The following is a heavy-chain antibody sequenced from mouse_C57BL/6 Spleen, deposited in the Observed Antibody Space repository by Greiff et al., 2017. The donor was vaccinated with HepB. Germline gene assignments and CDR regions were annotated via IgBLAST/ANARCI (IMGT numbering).Heavy chain of an antibody. Sequence: EVQLQQSGTVLARPGASVKMSCKTSGYTFTSYWMHWVKQRPGQGLEWIGAIYPGNSDTSYNQKFKGKAKLTAVTSASTAYMELSSLTNEDSAIYYCTRGTTVVATDYWGQGTTLTVSS. J-gene: IGHJ2*01. D-gene: IGHD1-1*01. CDR2: IYPGNSDT. V-gene: IGHV1-5*01. CDR1: GYTFTSYW. CDR3: TRGTTVVATDY.